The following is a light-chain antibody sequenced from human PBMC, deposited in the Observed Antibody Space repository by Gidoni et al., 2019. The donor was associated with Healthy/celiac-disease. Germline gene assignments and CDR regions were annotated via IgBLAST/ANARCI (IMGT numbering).Light chain of an antibody. CDR2: EVS. CDR1: SSDVGGYNY. J-gene: IGLJ1*01. Sequence: QSALTQPASVSGSPGQSITISCTGTSSDVGGYNYVSWYQQHPGKAPKLMIYEVSNRPSGVSNRFSGSKSGNTASLTSAGLQAEDEADYYCSSYTSSSTLGVCGTGTKVTVL. CDR3: SSYTSSSTLGV. V-gene: IGLV2-14*01.